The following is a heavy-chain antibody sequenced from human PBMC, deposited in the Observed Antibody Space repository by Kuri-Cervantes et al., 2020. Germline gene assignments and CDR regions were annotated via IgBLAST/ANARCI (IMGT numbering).Heavy chain of an antibody. D-gene: IGHD2-15*01. Sequence: SCAVSGGSISSSNWWSRVRQPPGKGLEWIGEIYHSGSTNYNPSLKSRVTMPVDTSKNQFSLKLSSVTAADTAVYYCARSPNYCSGGRCYSFDYWGQGTLVTVSS. V-gene: IGHV4-4*02. CDR1: GGSISSSNW. CDR3: ARSPNYCSGGRCYSFDY. J-gene: IGHJ4*02. CDR2: IYHSGST.